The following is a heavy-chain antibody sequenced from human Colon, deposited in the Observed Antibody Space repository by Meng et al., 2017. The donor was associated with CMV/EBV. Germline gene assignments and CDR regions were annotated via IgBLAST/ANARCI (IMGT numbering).Heavy chain of an antibody. J-gene: IGHJ4*02. Sequence: VQLQPSGPGLVKPSXXLXLTXSXPGDSVSSNSAAWNWIRQSPSRGLEWLGRTYYRSKYYNDYALSVKSRITINPDTSKNQFSLQLNSVTPEDTAIYYCARDWGDVRGGFDFWGQGTLVTVSS. V-gene: IGHV6-1*01. CDR3: ARDWGDVRGGFDF. D-gene: IGHD3-10*02. CDR1: GDSVSSNSAA. CDR2: TYYRSKYYN.